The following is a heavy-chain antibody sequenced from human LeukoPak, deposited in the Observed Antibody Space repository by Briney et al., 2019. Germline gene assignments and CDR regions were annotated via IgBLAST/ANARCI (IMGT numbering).Heavy chain of an antibody. D-gene: IGHD2-2*01. Sequence: GGSLRLSCAASGFTFSSHWMSWVRQAPGKGLEWVANTKEDGSEKYYVDSVKGRFTISRDNAKNSLYLEMNSLRAEDTAVYYCARDIRSRTSDYWGQGTLVTVSS. V-gene: IGHV3-7*01. CDR1: GFTFSSHW. J-gene: IGHJ4*02. CDR2: TKEDGSEK. CDR3: ARDIRSRTSDY.